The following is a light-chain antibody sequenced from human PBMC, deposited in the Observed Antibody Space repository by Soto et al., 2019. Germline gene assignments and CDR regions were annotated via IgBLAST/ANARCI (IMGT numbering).Light chain of an antibody. V-gene: IGKV3-11*01. CDR3: QQRSNWLIT. Sequence: EIVLTRSPAPLSLSPGERCTLSCRASQSVSSYLAWYQQKHGQXPRXXIYDASNRATGIPARFSGSGSGTAVTITISSLEPEDFEVYDGQQRSNWLITFGQGTRLEIK. CDR2: DAS. J-gene: IGKJ5*01. CDR1: QSVSSY.